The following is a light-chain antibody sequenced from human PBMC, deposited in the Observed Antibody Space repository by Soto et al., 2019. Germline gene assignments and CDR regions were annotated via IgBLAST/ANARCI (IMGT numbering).Light chain of an antibody. CDR3: QQYNGYGSWT. J-gene: IGKJ1*01. CDR1: QSISSW. CDR2: KPP. V-gene: IGKV1-5*03. Sequence: DIQMTQSPSTLSASVGDRVTITCRASQSISSWMAWYQQQPGKAPKLLIYKPPTFESGVPSRFSGSASGTEFTLTISSLQPDDFATYSCQQYNGYGSWTFGRGTKVEIK.